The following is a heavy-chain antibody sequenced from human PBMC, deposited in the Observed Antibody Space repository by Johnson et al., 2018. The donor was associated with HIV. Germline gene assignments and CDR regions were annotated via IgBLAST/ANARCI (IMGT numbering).Heavy chain of an antibody. J-gene: IGHJ3*02. D-gene: IGHD3-16*01. V-gene: IGHV3-30*04. Sequence: QVQLVESGGGVVQPGRSLRLSCAASGFTFSSYAMHWVRQAPGKGLEWVAAISYDGSNKDYADSVKGRFTISRDNSKNTLYLQMNSLRAEDTAVYYCARDIMADTALDPGFAFDIWGQGTMVTVSS. CDR2: ISYDGSNK. CDR3: ARDIMADTALDPGFAFDI. CDR1: GFTFSSYA.